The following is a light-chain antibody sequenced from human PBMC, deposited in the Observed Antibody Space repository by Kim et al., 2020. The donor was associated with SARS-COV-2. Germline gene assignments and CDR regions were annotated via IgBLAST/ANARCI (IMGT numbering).Light chain of an antibody. CDR2: GAF. J-gene: IGKJ4*01. Sequence: SRGEGATVSCGASQSVGTSFLAWYQQKPGQAPRLLIYGAFTRATGIPDRFSGSGSGTDFTLTISRLEPEDLAVYYCQQYRSSPITFGGGTKVEI. V-gene: IGKV3-20*01. CDR3: QQYRSSPIT. CDR1: QSVGTSF.